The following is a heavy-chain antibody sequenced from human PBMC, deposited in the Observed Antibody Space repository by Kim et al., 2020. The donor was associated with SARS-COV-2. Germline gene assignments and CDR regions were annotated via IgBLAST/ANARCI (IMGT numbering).Heavy chain of an antibody. D-gene: IGHD4-17*01. V-gene: IGHV3-30*07. CDR3: ARDAIPNDYGGISGGFDI. J-gene: IGHJ3*02. Sequence: KGRFTISRDNSKNTLYLQMNSLRAEDTAVYYCARDAIPNDYGGISGGFDIWGQGTMVTVSS.